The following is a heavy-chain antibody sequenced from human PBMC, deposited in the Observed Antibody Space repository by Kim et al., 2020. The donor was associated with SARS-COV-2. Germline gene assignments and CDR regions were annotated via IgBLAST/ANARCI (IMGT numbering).Heavy chain of an antibody. J-gene: IGHJ4*02. CDR1: GFTFSSYW. V-gene: IGHV3-74*03. D-gene: IGHD1-26*01. CDR3: ARGRSGSPTTFDY. Sequence: GGSLRLSCAASGFTFSSYWMHWVRQAPGKGLVWVSRISTDVRSTTYAESVKGRFTISRDNAKNTLYLQMNSLRAEDTALYYCARGRSGSPTTFDYWGQGILVTVSS. CDR2: ISTDVRST.